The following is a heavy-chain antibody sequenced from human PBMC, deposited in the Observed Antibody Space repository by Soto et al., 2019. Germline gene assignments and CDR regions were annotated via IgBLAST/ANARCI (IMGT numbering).Heavy chain of an antibody. D-gene: IGHD4-17*01. CDR2: IYYSGST. CDR3: ARTVATDYFDY. J-gene: IGHJ4*02. CDR1: GGSVSSGSYY. V-gene: IGHV4-61*01. Sequence: SDTLSLTCTVSGGSVSSGSYYWSWIRQPPGKGLEWIGYIYYSGSTNYNPSLKSRVTISVDTSKNQFSLKLSSVTAADTAVYYCARTVATDYFDYWGQGTLVTVSS.